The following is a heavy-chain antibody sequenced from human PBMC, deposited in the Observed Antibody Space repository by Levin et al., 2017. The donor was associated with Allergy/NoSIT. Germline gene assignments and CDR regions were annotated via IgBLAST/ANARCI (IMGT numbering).Heavy chain of an antibody. CDR1: GFTFNDYG. CDR3: ARDAFEAFDI. V-gene: IGHV3-33*01. CDR2: IWYDGSKK. D-gene: IGHD3-3*02. J-gene: IGHJ3*02. Sequence: SCAASGFTFNDYGMHWVRQAPGKGLEWVAVIWYDGSKKYYADSVKGRFTISRDNSKNTLDLQINSLRDEDTAVYYCARDAFEAFDIWGQGTMVTVSS.